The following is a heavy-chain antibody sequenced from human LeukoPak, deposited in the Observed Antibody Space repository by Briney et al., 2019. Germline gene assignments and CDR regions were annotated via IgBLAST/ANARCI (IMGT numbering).Heavy chain of an antibody. Sequence: SETLSLTCTVSGDSVSSTNDYWGWIRQPPGRGLEWIASIRYSESAYYSPSLKSRATISVDTSKNQFSLRLRSLTATDTAVYYCATQDSSHYWGQGTLVTVSS. V-gene: IGHV4-39*01. CDR2: IRYSESA. J-gene: IGHJ4*02. D-gene: IGHD3-22*01. CDR3: ATQDSSHY. CDR1: GDSVSSTNDY.